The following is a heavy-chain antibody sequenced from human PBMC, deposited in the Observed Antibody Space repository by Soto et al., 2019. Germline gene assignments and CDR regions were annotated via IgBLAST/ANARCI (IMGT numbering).Heavy chain of an antibody. Sequence: QVQLQQWGAGLLKPSETLSLTCAVYGGSFSGYYWSWIRQPPGKGLEWIGEINHSGSTNYNPSLRSRVTISVDTSKNQFSLKLSSVTAADTAGYYCARARSMRFTLAGYWGQGTLVTVSS. J-gene: IGHJ4*02. V-gene: IGHV4-34*01. CDR3: ARARSMRFTLAGY. CDR2: INHSGST. CDR1: GGSFSGYY.